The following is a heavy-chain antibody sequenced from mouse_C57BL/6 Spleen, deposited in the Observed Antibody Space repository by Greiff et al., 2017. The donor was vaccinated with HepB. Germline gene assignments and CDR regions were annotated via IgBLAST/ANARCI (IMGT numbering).Heavy chain of an antibody. D-gene: IGHD1-1*01. CDR3: ARETTVVSYYAMDY. J-gene: IGHJ4*01. V-gene: IGHV1-82*01. Sequence: VQLQQSGPELVKPGASVKISCKASGYAFSSSWMNWVKQRPGKGLEWIGRIYPGDGDTNYNGKFKGKATLTADKSSSTASMQLSSLTSEDSAVYVCARETTVVSYYAMDYWGQGTSVTVSS. CDR2: IYPGDGDT. CDR1: GYAFSSSW.